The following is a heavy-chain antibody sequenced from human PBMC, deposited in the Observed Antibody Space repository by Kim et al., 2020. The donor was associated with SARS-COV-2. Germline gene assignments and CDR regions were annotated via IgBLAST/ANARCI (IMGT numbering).Heavy chain of an antibody. D-gene: IGHD5-12*01. V-gene: IGHV3-11*05. CDR3: ARGGWLQFMGFDY. J-gene: IGHJ4*02. Sequence: YADSVKGRFTISRDNAKNSLYLQMNSLRAEDTAVYYCARGGWLQFMGFDYWGQGTLVTVSS.